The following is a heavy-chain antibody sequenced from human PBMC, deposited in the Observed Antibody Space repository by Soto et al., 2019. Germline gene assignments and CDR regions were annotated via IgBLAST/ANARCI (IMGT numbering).Heavy chain of an antibody. CDR2: ISGSGGST. Sequence: PGGSLRLSCAASGFTFSSYAMSWVRQAPGKGLEWVSAISGSGGSTYYADSVKGRFTISRDNSKNTLYLQMNSLRAEDTAVYYCANHISSTSWDFYYYYMDVWGTGTTVTVSS. D-gene: IGHD2-2*01. CDR3: ANHISSTSWDFYYYYMDV. V-gene: IGHV3-23*01. J-gene: IGHJ6*03. CDR1: GFTFSSYA.